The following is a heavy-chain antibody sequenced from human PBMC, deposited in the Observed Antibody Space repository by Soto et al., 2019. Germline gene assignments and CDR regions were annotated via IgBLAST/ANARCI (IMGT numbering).Heavy chain of an antibody. CDR2: IASDGGT. J-gene: IGHJ4*02. Sequence: VQLQQSGPGVVKTSETLSLTCSVSGGSISGYYWNWFRQPAGKRPEWIGRIASDGGTNYNRSLGSRVTMSVDTSKNQLSLTLRSVTAADTAVYYCARVSGGPICWGQGTLVTVSS. V-gene: IGHV4-4*07. CDR3: ARVSGGPIC. CDR1: GGSISGYY.